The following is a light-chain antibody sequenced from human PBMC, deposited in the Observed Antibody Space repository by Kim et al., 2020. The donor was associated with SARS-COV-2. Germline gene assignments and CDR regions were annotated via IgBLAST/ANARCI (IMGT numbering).Light chain of an antibody. J-gene: IGLJ3*02. V-gene: IGLV6-57*02. CDR3: QSYDNGNQV. CDR1: RGSIARND. Sequence: GKPITISCTGSRGSIARNDVQWYQQRPGSAPTTVIYEDSKRPSGVPDRFSGSIDTASNSASLTISGLKTEDEADYYCQSYDNGNQVFGGGTQLTVL. CDR2: EDS.